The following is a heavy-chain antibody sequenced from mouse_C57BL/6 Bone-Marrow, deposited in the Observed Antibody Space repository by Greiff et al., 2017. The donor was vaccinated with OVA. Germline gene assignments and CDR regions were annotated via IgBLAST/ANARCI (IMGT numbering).Heavy chain of an antibody. V-gene: IGHV1-61*01. Sequence: VQLQQPGAELVRPGSSVKLSCKASGYTFTSYWMDWVKQRPGQGLEWIGNIYPSDSETHYNQKFKDKATLTVDKSSSTAYMQLSSLTSEDSAVDSCASLWYFDVWGTGTTVTVSS. J-gene: IGHJ1*03. CDR2: IYPSDSET. CDR1: GYTFTSYW. CDR3: ASLWYFDV.